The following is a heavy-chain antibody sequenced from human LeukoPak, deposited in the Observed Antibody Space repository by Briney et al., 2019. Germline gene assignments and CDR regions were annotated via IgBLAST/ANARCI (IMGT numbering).Heavy chain of an antibody. CDR2: IYSSGST. CDR3: AGGFCSGGSCYLFDS. CDR1: GGSISGSY. Sequence: SETLSLTCTVSGGSISGSYWSWIRQPAGKGLEWIGRIYSSGSTNYNPSLKSRVTMSVDTSKNQVSLKLNSVTAADTAVYYRAGGFCSGGSCYLFDSWGQGTLVTVSS. V-gene: IGHV4-4*07. D-gene: IGHD2-15*01. J-gene: IGHJ4*02.